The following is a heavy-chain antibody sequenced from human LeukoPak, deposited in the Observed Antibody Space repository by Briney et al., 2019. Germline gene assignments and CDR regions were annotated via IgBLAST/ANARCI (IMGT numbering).Heavy chain of an antibody. J-gene: IGHJ6*03. V-gene: IGHV3-23*01. CDR2: ISGSGGST. Sequence: GGSLRLSCAASGFTFSSYAMSWVRQAPGKGLEWVSAISGSGGSTYYADSVKGRFTISRDNSKNSLYLQMNSLRTEDTALYYCAKDTCSSTSCSAYYYYYYMDVWGKGTTVTVSS. D-gene: IGHD2-2*01. CDR3: AKDTCSSTSCSAYYYYYYMDV. CDR1: GFTFSSYA.